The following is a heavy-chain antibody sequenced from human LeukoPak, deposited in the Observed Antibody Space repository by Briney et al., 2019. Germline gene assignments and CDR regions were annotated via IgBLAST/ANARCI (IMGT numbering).Heavy chain of an antibody. CDR3: GGGYCSSTSCPRDAFDI. CDR1: GYSSTSYC. D-gene: IGHD2-2*01. J-gene: IGHJ3*02. CDR2: IYPGDSDT. V-gene: IGHV5-51*01. Sequence: PGESLKISCKGSGYSSTSYCIGWVRQMPPKGLEWMGIIYPGDSDTRYSPSSQGQVTISADKSISTAYLQWSSLKASDTAMYYCGGGYCSSTSCPRDAFDIWGQGTMVTVSS.